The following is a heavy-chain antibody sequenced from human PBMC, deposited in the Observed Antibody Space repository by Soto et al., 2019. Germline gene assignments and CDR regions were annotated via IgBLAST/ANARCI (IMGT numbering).Heavy chain of an antibody. V-gene: IGHV3-33*01. Sequence: QVQLVESGGGVVPPGRSLRLSCAASGCTFSTSGMHWVRQAPGKGLEWVALVWYDGTNKYYADSVNGRFAISRDNSKDTLYLQLNSLRAEDTAVYHCARAKGSGSYFAHAMDVWGQGTTVTVSS. CDR3: ARAKGSGSYFAHAMDV. D-gene: IGHD3-10*01. CDR2: VWYDGTNK. CDR1: GCTFSTSG. J-gene: IGHJ6*02.